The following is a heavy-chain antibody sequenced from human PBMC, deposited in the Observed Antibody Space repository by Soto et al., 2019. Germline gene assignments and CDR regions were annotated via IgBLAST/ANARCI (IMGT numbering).Heavy chain of an antibody. V-gene: IGHV4-30-4*01. CDR2: IYKSTTT. CDR1: GDSISTVDYF. CDR3: ARGRYCLPGRCFPNWFDS. Sequence: PSETLSLTCSVSGDSISTVDYFWAWIRQPPGQALEYIGYIYKSTTTYYNPSFESRVAISLDTSKSQFSLTVTSVTAADTAVYFCARGRYCLPGRCFPNWFDSWGQGTVVTVS. J-gene: IGHJ5*01. D-gene: IGHD2-15*01.